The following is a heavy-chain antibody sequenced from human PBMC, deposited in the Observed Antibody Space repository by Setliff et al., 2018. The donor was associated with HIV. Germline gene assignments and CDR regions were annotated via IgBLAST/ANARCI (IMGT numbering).Heavy chain of an antibody. D-gene: IGHD3-22*01. V-gene: IGHV4-59*02. CDR1: GASVTNYY. CDR3: ARADYEGGSYYFDH. J-gene: IGHJ4*02. Sequence: PSETLSLTCTVSGASVTNYYWSWIRQPPGKGLEWTGYVYYTGSSNYNPSLKSRVTISVDTTQTHFSLRLKSVTAADTAIYFCARADYEGGSYYFDHWGQGILVTVSS. CDR2: VYYTGSS.